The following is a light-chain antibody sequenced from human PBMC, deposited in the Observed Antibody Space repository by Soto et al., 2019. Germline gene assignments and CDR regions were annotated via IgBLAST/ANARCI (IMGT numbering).Light chain of an antibody. CDR1: QSVSMW. Sequence: TQMTQSPSTLSASVGDRVTITCRASQSVSMWLAWYQQKSGKAPRLLIYDASNLESGVPPRFSGSGSGTDFTLAISSLQPEDSATYYCLQDINYPWTFGQGTKVEIK. CDR2: DAS. J-gene: IGKJ1*01. CDR3: LQDINYPWT. V-gene: IGKV1-5*01.